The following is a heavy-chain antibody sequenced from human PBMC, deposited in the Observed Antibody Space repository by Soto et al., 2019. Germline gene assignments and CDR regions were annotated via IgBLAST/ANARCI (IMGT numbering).Heavy chain of an antibody. J-gene: IGHJ4*02. CDR1: GFTFSDYY. CDR3: ARNRNPAAHFDY. V-gene: IGHV3-11*01. D-gene: IGHD1-1*01. CDR2: ISSSGSTI. Sequence: GALRLSCAASGFTFSDYYMSWIRQAPGKGPEWVSYISSSGSTIYYADSVKGRFTISRDNAKNSLYLQMNSLRAEDTAVYYCARNRNPAAHFDYWGQGTLVTVSS.